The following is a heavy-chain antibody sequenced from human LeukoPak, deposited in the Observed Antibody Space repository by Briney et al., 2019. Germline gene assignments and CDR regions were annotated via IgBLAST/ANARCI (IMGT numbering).Heavy chain of an antibody. CDR2: IWYDGNNK. CDR1: GFTFSNYG. CDR3: AREIPQQLVAMDV. J-gene: IGHJ6*02. Sequence: GGSLRLSCAASGFTFSNYGLHWVRQAPGKGLQWVAVIWYDGNNKFYADSVKGRFTVSRDNSKNTLYLQMNTLRAEDTAVYYCAREIPQQLVAMDVWGQGTTVTVSS. V-gene: IGHV3-33*01. D-gene: IGHD6-13*01.